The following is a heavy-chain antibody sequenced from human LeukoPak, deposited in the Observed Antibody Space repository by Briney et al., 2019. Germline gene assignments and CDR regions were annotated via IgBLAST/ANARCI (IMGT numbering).Heavy chain of an antibody. CDR1: GFTFSSYA. D-gene: IGHD3-3*01. V-gene: IGHV3-23*01. CDR3: AKAPYYDFPWNVVDV. J-gene: IGHJ6*02. Sequence: GGSLRLSCAASGFTFSSYAMSWVRQAPGKGLEWVSAISGSGGSTYYADSVKGRFTISRGNSKNTLYLQMNSLRAEDTAVYYCAKAPYYDFPWNVVDVWGQGTTVTVSS. CDR2: ISGSGGST.